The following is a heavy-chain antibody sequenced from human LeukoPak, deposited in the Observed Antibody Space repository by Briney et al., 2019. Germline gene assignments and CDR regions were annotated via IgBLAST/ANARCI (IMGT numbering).Heavy chain of an antibody. CDR1: RYPFTSFY. Sequence: ASGKVSSKPSRYPFTSFYMNWVRQAPGQGLEWLGWIKFSGGTQYAEKFRGRVTITRDTSKATGYMELTGLTSDDTAVYYCARYLRLFDYWGQGTLVTVSS. J-gene: IGHJ4*02. CDR3: ARYLRLFDY. V-gene: IGHV1-2*02. CDR2: IKFSGGT. D-gene: IGHD3-3*01.